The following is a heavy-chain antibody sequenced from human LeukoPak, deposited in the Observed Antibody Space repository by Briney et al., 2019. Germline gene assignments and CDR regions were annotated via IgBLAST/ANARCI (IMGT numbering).Heavy chain of an antibody. D-gene: IGHD6-13*01. J-gene: IGHJ3*02. CDR2: IKQDGSEK. CDR3: ARDYSSSWYRHDAFDI. Sequence: GGSLRLSCAASGFTFSSYGMHWVRQAPGKGLEWVANIKQDGSEKYYVDSVKGRFTISRDNAKDSLYLQMNSLRGEVTAVYYCARDYSSSWYRHDAFDIWGQGTMVTVSS. CDR1: GFTFSSYG. V-gene: IGHV3-7*01.